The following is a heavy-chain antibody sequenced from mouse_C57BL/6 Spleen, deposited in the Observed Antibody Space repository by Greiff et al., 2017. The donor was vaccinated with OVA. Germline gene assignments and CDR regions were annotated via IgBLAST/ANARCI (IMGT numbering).Heavy chain of an antibody. D-gene: IGHD1-1*01. CDR3: ARRYGSSRYFDV. CDR2: IYPGSGST. Sequence: QVQLQQPGAELVKPGASVKMSCKASGYTFTSYWITWVKQRPGQGLEWIGDIYPGSGSTNYNEKFKSKATLTVDTSSSTAYMQLSSLTSEDSAVYYCARRYGSSRYFDVWGTGTTVTVSS. V-gene: IGHV1-55*01. J-gene: IGHJ1*03. CDR1: GYTFTSYW.